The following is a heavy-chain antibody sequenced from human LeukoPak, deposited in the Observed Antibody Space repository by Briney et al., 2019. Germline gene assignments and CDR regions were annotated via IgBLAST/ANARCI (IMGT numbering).Heavy chain of an antibody. CDR3: AKEFWGYCPSDFDY. D-gene: IGHD3-22*01. CDR1: GFTFSSYA. CDR2: ISGSGGST. V-gene: IGHV3-23*01. J-gene: IGHJ4*02. Sequence: GGSLRLSYAASGFTFSSYAMSWVRQAPGKGLEWVSAISGSGGSTYYADSVKGRFTISRDNSKNTLYLQMNSMRAEETAVYYCAKEFWGYCPSDFDYWGQGTLVTVSS.